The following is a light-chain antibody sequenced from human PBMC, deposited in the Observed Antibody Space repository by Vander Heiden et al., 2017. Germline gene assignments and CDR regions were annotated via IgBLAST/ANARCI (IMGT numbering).Light chain of an antibody. V-gene: IGKV1-33*01. J-gene: IGKJ4*01. CDR1: QDISNY. CDR2: DAS. CDR3: QQYDNLPLT. Sequence: DIQRTQSPSSLSASVGDRVTITCQASQDISNYLTWYKQKPGKAPKLLIYDASNLETGVPSRFSGSGSGTDFTFTISCLQPEDIATYYCQQYDNLPLTFGGGTKVELK.